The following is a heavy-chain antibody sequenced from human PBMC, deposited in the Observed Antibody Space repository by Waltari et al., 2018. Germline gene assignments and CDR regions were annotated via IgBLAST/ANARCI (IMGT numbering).Heavy chain of an antibody. Sequence: EVQLEESGGGLVQPGGSLRLSCAASGFTLSNFWMSWARQAPGKGLEWVANINQDGSGEYYVDSVKGRFTISRDNAKNSLYLQMNSLRAEDTAVYYCQRGDYWGQGTLVTVSS. CDR2: INQDGSGE. V-gene: IGHV3-7*04. CDR1: GFTLSNFW. J-gene: IGHJ4*02. CDR3: QRGDY.